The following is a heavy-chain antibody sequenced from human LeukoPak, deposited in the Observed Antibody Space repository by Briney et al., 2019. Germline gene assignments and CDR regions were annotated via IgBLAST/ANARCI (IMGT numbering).Heavy chain of an antibody. D-gene: IGHD6-13*01. CDR3: ARGVSSVAAAVSDWFDP. Sequence: ASVKVSCKASGYTFTSYGISWVRQAPGQGLEWMGWISAYNGNTNYAQKLQGRVTMTTDTSTSTAYMELSSLRSEDTAVYYCARGVSSVAAAVSDWFDPWGQGTLVTVSS. CDR2: ISAYNGNT. J-gene: IGHJ5*02. CDR1: GYTFTSYG. V-gene: IGHV1-18*01.